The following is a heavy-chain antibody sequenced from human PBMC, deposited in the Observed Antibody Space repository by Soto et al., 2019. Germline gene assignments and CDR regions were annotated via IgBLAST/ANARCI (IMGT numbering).Heavy chain of an antibody. D-gene: IGHD1-26*01. CDR1: GGSVSSGSYY. CDR2: IYYSGST. CDR3: ARGAGGGSYYYYYYYGMDV. Sequence: PSETLSLTCTVSGGSVSSGSYYWSWIRQPPGKGLEWIGYIYYSGSTNYNPSLKSRVTISVDTSKNQFSLKLSSVTAADTAVYYCARGAGGGSYYYYYYYGMDVWGQGTTVTV. V-gene: IGHV4-61*01. J-gene: IGHJ6*02.